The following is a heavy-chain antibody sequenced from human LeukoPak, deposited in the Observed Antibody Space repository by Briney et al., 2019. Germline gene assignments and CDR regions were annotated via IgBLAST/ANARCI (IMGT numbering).Heavy chain of an antibody. D-gene: IGHD3-3*01. J-gene: IGHJ3*02. Sequence: ASVKVSCKASSYTFNSYGISWVLQAPAQGLEWMGWINPYNGNTNYAQKLQGRVTMTRNTSISTAYMELSSLRSEDTAVYYCTRGRDYDFWIGYYTRLANRRAAFDTWSQGTMVTISS. CDR2: INPYNGNT. CDR1: SYTFNSYG. CDR3: TRGRDYDFWIGYYTRLANRRAAFDT. V-gene: IGHV1-18*01.